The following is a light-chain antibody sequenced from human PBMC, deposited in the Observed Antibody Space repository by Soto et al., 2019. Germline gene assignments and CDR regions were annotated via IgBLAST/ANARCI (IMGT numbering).Light chain of an antibody. CDR2: KAS. CDR3: QQYNSYSYT. CDR1: QSISSW. J-gene: IGKJ2*01. V-gene: IGKV1-5*03. Sequence: DIHMNLSPSPLSASVGDRVTITCRASQSISSWLAWYQQKPGKAPKLLIYKASSLESGVPSRFSGSGSGTEFTLTISSLQPDDFATYYCQQYNSYSYTFGQGTKVDIK.